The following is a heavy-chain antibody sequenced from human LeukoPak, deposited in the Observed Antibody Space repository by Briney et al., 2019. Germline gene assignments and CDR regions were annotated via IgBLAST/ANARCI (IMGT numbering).Heavy chain of an antibody. V-gene: IGHV3-30*04. CDR1: GFTFSDYS. D-gene: IGHD4-17*01. CDR3: ARDQIYGATFDY. CDR2: ISDDGRNK. Sequence: GGSLRLSCAASGFTFSDYSMHWVRQAPGKGLEWVTLISDDGRNKNYADSVKGRFTISRDDSRNTLYLQMTSLRVEDTAVYYCARDQIYGATFDYWGQGTLVTVSS. J-gene: IGHJ4*02.